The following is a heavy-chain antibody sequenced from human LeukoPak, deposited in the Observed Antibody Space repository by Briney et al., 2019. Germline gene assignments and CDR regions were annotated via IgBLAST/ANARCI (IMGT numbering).Heavy chain of an antibody. CDR1: GYTFTGYY. D-gene: IGHD3-10*01. CDR2: IKPNSGGT. Sequence: GASVKVSCKASGYTFTGYYMHWVRQAPGQGLEWLGWIKPNSGGTNYAQKFQGRVTMTTDTSTSTAYMELRSLRSDDTAVSYCARHTGSGSYYNRFINWFDPWGQGTLVTVSS. V-gene: IGHV1-2*02. CDR3: ARHTGSGSYYNRFINWFDP. J-gene: IGHJ5*02.